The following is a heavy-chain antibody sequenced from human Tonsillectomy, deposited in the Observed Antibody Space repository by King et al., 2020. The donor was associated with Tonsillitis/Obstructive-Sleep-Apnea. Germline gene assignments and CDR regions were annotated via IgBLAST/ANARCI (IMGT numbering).Heavy chain of an antibody. CDR3: ARDESPTTVTTHSMDV. Sequence: QLVQSGAEVKKPGSSVKVSCKASGGTFSSYAISWVRQAPGQGLEWMGRIIPIVALANYAQRFQGRVTITADKSTGTAYMELSSLRSEDTAVYYCARDESPTTVTTHSMDVWGKGTPVTVSS. D-gene: IGHD4-17*01. CDR1: GGTFSSYA. CDR2: IIPIVALA. J-gene: IGHJ6*04. V-gene: IGHV1-69*09.